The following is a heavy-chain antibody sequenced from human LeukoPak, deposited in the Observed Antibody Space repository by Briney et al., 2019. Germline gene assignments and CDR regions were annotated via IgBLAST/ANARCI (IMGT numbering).Heavy chain of an antibody. CDR2: INSDGSEG. CDR3: ARDQYDTWSRRGNFDS. CDR1: GFTFNGFW. V-gene: IGHV3-7*03. Sequence: GGSLRLSCAVSGFTFNGFWMSWSRQAPGKGLEWVASINSDGSEGYYADVVKGRFTISRDNAKNSLYLQMNSLRAGDTAVFYCARDQYDTWSRRGNFDSWGQGTLVIVSS. J-gene: IGHJ4*02. D-gene: IGHD3/OR15-3a*01.